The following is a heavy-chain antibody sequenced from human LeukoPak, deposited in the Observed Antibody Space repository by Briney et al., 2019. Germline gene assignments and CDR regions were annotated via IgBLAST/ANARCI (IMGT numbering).Heavy chain of an antibody. CDR3: ARRATVSTLSAHYYYYAMDV. D-gene: IGHD4-17*01. CDR2: MYYSGST. CDR1: GGSISNNY. V-gene: IGHV4-59*08. Sequence: SETLSLTCTVSGGSISNNYWGWIRQPPGKGLEWFAYMYYSGSTNYNPSLKSRVTISVDTSKNQFSLKLSSVTAADTAVYYCARRATVSTLSAHYYYYAMDVWGQGTTVTVSS. J-gene: IGHJ6*02.